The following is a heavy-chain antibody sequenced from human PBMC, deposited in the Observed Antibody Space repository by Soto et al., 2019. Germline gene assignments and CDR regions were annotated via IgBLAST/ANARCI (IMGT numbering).Heavy chain of an antibody. J-gene: IGHJ6*02. CDR3: ARELSSISGSYYYYYGMDV. Sequence: VQLVESGGGLVKPGGSLRLSCAASGFTFSSYSMNWVRQAPGKGLEWVSSISSSSSYIYYADSVKGRFTISRDNAKNSLYLQMNSLRAEDTAVYYCARELSSISGSYYYYYGMDVWGQGTTVTVSS. CDR1: GFTFSSYS. CDR2: ISSSSSYI. V-gene: IGHV3-21*01. D-gene: IGHD3-10*01.